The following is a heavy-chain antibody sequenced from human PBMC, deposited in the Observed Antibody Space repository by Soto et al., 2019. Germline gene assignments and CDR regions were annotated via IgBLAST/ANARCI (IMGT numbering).Heavy chain of an antibody. V-gene: IGHV3-15*01. J-gene: IGHJ4*02. CDR2: IKSKTDGGTT. CDR1: GFTFSNAW. Sequence: GSLRLSCAASGFTFSNAWMSWVRQAPGKGLEWVGRIKSKTDGGTTDYAAPVKGRFTISRDDSKNTLYLQMNSLKTEDTAVYYCTTDPGYYYDSSGYYYIVDYWGQGTLVTVSS. CDR3: TTDPGYYYDSSGYYYIVDY. D-gene: IGHD3-22*01.